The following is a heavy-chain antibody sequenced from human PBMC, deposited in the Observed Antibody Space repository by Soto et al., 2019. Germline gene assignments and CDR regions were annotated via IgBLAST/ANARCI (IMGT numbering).Heavy chain of an antibody. CDR1: GGSISSYY. CDR3: ARDLGYGMDV. J-gene: IGHJ6*02. CDR2: IYYSGST. D-gene: IGHD3-16*01. V-gene: IGHV4-59*01. Sequence: QVQLQESGPGLVKPSETLSLTCTVSGGSISSYYWSWIRQPPGKGLEWIGYIYYSGSTNYNPSLKSRVTISVDTSKNQFSLKLSSVTAADTAVYYCARDLGYGMDVWGQGTTVTVSS.